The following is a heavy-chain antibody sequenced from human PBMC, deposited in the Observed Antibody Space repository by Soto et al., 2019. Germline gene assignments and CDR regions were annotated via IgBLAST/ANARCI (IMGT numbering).Heavy chain of an antibody. CDR3: ARRHLAVAVSPWFDP. V-gene: IGHV2-26*01. D-gene: IGHD6-19*01. J-gene: IGHJ5*02. CDR2: IDSSGEK. Sequence: QVTLKESGPVLVKPTEPLTLRCTVSGLSITDSEMGVSWIRQPPGQPLEWLAHIDSSGEKSYRTFLKSRLTISKDTSKSQIVLTMTNMDPANTATYYCARRHLAVAVSPWFDPWGHGSPVTVSS. CDR1: GLSITDSEMG.